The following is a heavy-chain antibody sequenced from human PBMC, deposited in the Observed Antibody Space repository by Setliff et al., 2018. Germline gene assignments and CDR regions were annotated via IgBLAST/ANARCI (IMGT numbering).Heavy chain of an antibody. CDR1: GGTFSNSA. Sequence: SVKVSCKAFGGTFSNSAINWVRQAPGQGLEWMGGIIPIRGAADYAQKFQGKVIITADGSTSTAYMELTSLRSDDAAVYYCARGPSSWSSATSRYYFYMDVWGKGTTVTVS. CDR2: IIPIRGAA. D-gene: IGHD6-13*01. V-gene: IGHV1-69*13. J-gene: IGHJ6*03. CDR3: ARGPSSWSSATSRYYFYMDV.